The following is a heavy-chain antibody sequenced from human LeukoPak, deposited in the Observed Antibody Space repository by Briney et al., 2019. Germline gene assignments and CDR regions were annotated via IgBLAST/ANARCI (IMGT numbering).Heavy chain of an antibody. Sequence: GGSLRLSCAGSGFTFSSYSMSWVRQAPGKGLEWVSGISGRGGTTYYADSVKGRFTISRDNSKNTLYLQMHSLRAEDTAVYYCANGGITDSTNFDYWGQGTLVTVSS. D-gene: IGHD2-2*01. CDR2: ISGRGGTT. V-gene: IGHV3-23*01. J-gene: IGHJ4*02. CDR3: ANGGITDSTNFDY. CDR1: GFTFSSYS.